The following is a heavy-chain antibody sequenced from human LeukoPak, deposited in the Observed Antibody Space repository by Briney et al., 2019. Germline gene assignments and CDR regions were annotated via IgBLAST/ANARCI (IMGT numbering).Heavy chain of an antibody. CDR1: GFTFSSYA. V-gene: IGHV3-23*01. CDR2: ISGSTRST. CDR3: ANAYCSSSSCYASYY. D-gene: IGHD2-2*01. Sequence: GGSLRLSCAASGFTFSSYAMSWVRQAPGKGLEWVSAISGSTRSTYYADSVKGRFTISRDNTKNTLYLQMNSLRAEDTAVYYCANAYCSSSSCYASYYWGQGTLVTVSS. J-gene: IGHJ4*02.